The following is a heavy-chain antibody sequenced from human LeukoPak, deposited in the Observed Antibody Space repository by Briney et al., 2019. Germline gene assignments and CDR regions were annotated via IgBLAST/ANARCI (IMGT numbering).Heavy chain of an antibody. V-gene: IGHV3-43D*03. CDR2: ISWDGRAS. CDR3: AKEGEVPGFFDS. Sequence: GGSLRLSFAASGFTFDDYAMHWVRQVPGKGLEWVSLISWDGRASYYADSVKGRFTISRDNNKNSVYVQMTSLTTEDTALYYCAKEGEVPGFFDSWGQGTLVTVSS. CDR1: GFTFDDYA. J-gene: IGHJ4*02. D-gene: IGHD3-16*01.